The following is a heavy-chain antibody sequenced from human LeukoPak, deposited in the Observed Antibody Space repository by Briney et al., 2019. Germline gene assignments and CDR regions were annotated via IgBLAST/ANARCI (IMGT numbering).Heavy chain of an antibody. CDR2: IKQDGGEK. CDR1: GFTFSSYW. J-gene: IGHJ6*02. Sequence: GGSLRLSCAASGFTFSSYWMSWVRQSPGKGLEWVANIKQDGGEKYYVDSVKGRFTISRDNAKSSLYLQMNSLRAEDTALYYCARDLSPSGYGMDVWGQGTTVTVSS. D-gene: IGHD3-10*01. V-gene: IGHV3-7*05. CDR3: ARDLSPSGYGMDV.